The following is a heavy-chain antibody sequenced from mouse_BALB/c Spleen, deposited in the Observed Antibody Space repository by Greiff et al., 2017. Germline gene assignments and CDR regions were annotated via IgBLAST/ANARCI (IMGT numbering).Heavy chain of an antibody. CDR3: ARGSNWDLYWYFDV. CDR2: INPSTGYT. Sequence: QVQLKQSGAELAKPGASVKMSCKASGYTFTSYWMHWVKQRPGQGLEWIGYINPSTGYTEYNQKFKDKATLTADKSSSTAYMQLSSLTSEDSAVYYCARGSNWDLYWYFDVWGAGTTVTVSS. CDR1: GYTFTSYW. D-gene: IGHD4-1*01. J-gene: IGHJ1*01. V-gene: IGHV1-7*01.